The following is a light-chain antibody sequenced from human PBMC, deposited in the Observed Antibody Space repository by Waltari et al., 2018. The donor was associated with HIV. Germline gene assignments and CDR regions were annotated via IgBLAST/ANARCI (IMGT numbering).Light chain of an antibody. CDR2: EVN. CDR1: STDIGPSNS. J-gene: IGLJ6*01. V-gene: IGLV2-8*01. Sequence: QSALTQPPAASGSPGQSVTISCPGTSTDIGPSNSVSWYQQHPDKAPRLLIYEVNKRPSGVPGRFSGSKSGNTASLTVSGLQAEDEADYYCSSYAGSGNLLLFGGGTKVTVL. CDR3: SSYAGSGNLLL.